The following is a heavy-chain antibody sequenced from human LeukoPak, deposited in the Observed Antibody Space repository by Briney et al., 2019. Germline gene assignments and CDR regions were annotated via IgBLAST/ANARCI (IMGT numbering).Heavy chain of an antibody. J-gene: IGHJ5*02. CDR1: GFTFSSYA. CDR2: ISGSGGST. V-gene: IGHV3-23*01. D-gene: IGHD3-22*01. Sequence: GGSLRLSCAASGFTFSSYAMSWVRQAPGKGLEWVSAISGSGGSTYYADSVKGRFTISRDNSKNTLYLQMNSLRAEDTAVYYCAKATTHYDSSGYHTPWGQGTLVTVSS. CDR3: AKATTHYDSSGYHTP.